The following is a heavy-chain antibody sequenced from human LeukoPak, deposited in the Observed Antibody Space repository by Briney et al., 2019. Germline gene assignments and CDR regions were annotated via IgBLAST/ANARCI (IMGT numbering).Heavy chain of an antibody. V-gene: IGHV5-51*01. CDR3: ARQSDGYKFDI. D-gene: IGHD5-24*01. J-gene: IGHJ3*02. Sequence: GESLKISCKGSGHTFTDYWIGWVRQMPGKGLEWMGIIYPGDSDTRYSPSFQGQVTISADKSISTAYLQWSSLKAADTAMYYRARQSDGYKFDIWGQGTMVTVSS. CDR1: GHTFTDYW. CDR2: IYPGDSDT.